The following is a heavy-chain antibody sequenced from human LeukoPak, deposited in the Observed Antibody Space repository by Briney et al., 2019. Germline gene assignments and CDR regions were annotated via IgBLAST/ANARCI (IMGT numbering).Heavy chain of an antibody. CDR3: AREFSGYAFDI. CDR1: GFTFSDYW. V-gene: IGHV3-74*01. J-gene: IGHJ3*02. D-gene: IGHD5-12*01. CDR2: ISFDGSST. Sequence: PGGSLRLSCAASGFTFSDYWMHWVRQAPGKGLVWVSCISFDGSSTSYADSMKGRFTISRDNSRNTLYLQMNSLRAEDMAVYYCAREFSGYAFDIWGQGTMVTVSS.